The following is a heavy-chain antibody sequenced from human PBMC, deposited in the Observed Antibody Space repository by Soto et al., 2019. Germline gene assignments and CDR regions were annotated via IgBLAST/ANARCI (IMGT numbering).Heavy chain of an antibody. CDR2: ISYDGSNK. CDR3: ARDPLGLYYDSSGSYFDY. V-gene: IGHV3-30-3*01. J-gene: IGHJ4*02. D-gene: IGHD3-22*01. CDR1: GFTFSSYA. Sequence: GSLRLSCAASGFTFSSYAMHWVRQAPGKGLEWVAVISYDGSNKYYADSVKGRFTISRDNSKNTLYLQMNSLRAEDTAVYYCARDPLGLYYDSSGSYFDYWGQGT.